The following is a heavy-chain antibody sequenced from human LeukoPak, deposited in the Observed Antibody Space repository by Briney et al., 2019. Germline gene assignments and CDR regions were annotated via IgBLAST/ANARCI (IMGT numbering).Heavy chain of an antibody. Sequence: ASVKVSCKASGYTFTSYDINWVRQATGQGLEWMGWMNPNSGNTGYAQKFQGRVTMTRNTSISTAYTELSSLRSEDTAVYYCARGGYSYGYWRPYYYYGMGVWGQGTMVTVSS. V-gene: IGHV1-8*01. CDR2: MNPNSGNT. D-gene: IGHD5-18*01. J-gene: IGHJ6*02. CDR1: GYTFTSYD. CDR3: ARGGYSYGYWRPYYYYGMGV.